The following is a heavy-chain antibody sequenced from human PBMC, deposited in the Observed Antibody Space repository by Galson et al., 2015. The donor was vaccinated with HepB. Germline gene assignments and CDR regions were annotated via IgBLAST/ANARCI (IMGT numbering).Heavy chain of an antibody. D-gene: IGHD3/OR15-3a*01. CDR2: IYWDDDK. CDR1: GFSLSTSGVG. J-gene: IGHJ4*02. Sequence: TQTLTLTCTFSGFSLSTSGVGVGWIRQPPGKALEWLALIYWDDDKRYSPSLKSRLTITKDASKNQVVLTMTNMDPVDTATYYCAHAPVGTRLDGYYSDYWGQGTLVTVSS. V-gene: IGHV2-5*02. CDR3: AHAPVGTRLDGYYSDY.